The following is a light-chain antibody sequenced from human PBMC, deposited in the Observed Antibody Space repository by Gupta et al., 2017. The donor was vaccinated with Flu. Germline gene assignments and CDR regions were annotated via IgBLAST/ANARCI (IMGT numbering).Light chain of an antibody. Sequence: SPSTLSASRGNRVTISCRTNQNINDYVDWYQHIPGKAPTLLIYRSSKEKRGVPSRFSGKRSETEFTLTSSGQQADDFANYCCLHYPQLWTFGRGTK. V-gene: IGKV1-5*03. CDR1: QNINDY. CDR2: RSS. J-gene: IGKJ2*01. CDR3: LHYPQLWT.